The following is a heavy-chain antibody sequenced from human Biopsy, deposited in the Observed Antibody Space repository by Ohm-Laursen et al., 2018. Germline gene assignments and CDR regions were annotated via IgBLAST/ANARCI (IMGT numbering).Heavy chain of an antibody. Sequence: SQTLSLTCPVSGGSISSYCWTWIRQPPGKGLEWIGDVYYSGSTNRNPSLKSRVTILVDTSKNQFPLKLNSVTAADTAVYYCGRREVVITHDAFDTWGQGTMVTVSS. CDR2: VYYSGST. V-gene: IGHV4-59*08. J-gene: IGHJ3*02. CDR1: GGSISSYC. D-gene: IGHD3-22*01. CDR3: GRREVVITHDAFDT.